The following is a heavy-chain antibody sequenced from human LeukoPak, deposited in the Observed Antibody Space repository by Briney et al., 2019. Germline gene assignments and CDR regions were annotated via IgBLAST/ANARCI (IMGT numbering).Heavy chain of an antibody. V-gene: IGHV1-69*13. Sequence: SVKVSFKASGATFSSYAISWVRQAPGQGLEWMGGIIPIFGTANYAQKFQGRVTITADESTSTAYMELSSLRYEDTAVYYCARDQEDDTSRWLAFDYWGQGTLVTVSS. CDR2: IIPIFGTA. CDR1: GATFSSYA. J-gene: IGHJ4*02. CDR3: ARDQEDDTSRWLAFDY. D-gene: IGHD6-13*01.